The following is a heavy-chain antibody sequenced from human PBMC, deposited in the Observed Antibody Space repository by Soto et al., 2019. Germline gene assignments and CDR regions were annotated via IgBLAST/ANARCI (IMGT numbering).Heavy chain of an antibody. D-gene: IGHD6-19*01. CDR3: ARMYSSGSGWFHP. CDR1: GYSITAGGYY. Sequence: PSETLSLTCFVSGYSITAGGYYWSWIRHHPGKGLEWIGSFYSSGSIIYNPSLRSRVSISGDTSSNPFSMSLTSVTAADTARYYCARMYSSGSGWFHPWGQGXLVTVSS. CDR2: FYSSGSI. V-gene: IGHV4-31*03. J-gene: IGHJ5*02.